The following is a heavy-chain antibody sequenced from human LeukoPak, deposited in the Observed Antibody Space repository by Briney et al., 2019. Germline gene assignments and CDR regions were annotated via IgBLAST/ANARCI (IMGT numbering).Heavy chain of an antibody. J-gene: IGHJ4*02. D-gene: IGHD5-12*01. CDR3: ARDRWDIVATIPYYFDY. CDR2: ISSSSSTI. Sequence: GGSLRLSCAASGFTFSSYSMNWVRQAPGKGLEWVSYISSSSSTIYYADSVKGRFTISRDNAKNSLYLQMNSLRAEDTAVYYCARDRWDIVATIPYYFDYWGQGTLVTVSS. CDR1: GFTFSSYS. V-gene: IGHV3-48*01.